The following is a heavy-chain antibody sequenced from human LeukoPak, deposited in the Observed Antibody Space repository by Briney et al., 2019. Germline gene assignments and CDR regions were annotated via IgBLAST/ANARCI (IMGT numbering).Heavy chain of an antibody. CDR3: AIAGFSSGWYDY. V-gene: IGHV5-10-1*01. D-gene: IGHD6-19*01. Sequence: ESPENSCKGSGYSFTSYWISWVRQMPGKGLEWMGRIDPSDFYTNYSPSFQGHVTISADKSISTAYLQWSSLKASDTAMYYCAIAGFSSGWYDYWGQGTLVSVSS. J-gene: IGHJ4*02. CDR2: IDPSDFYT. CDR1: GYSFTSYW.